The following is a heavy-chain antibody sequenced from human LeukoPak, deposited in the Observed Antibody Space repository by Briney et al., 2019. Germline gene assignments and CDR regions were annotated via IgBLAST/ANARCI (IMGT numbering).Heavy chain of an antibody. CDR2: INPNSGGT. V-gene: IGHV1-2*02. CDR1: GYTFTGYY. D-gene: IGHD3-22*01. J-gene: IGHJ6*03. CDR3: ARAGTDYYDSSNEGRKYYYYYYMDV. Sequence: ASVKVSCKASGYTFTGYYMHWVRQAPGQGLEWMGWINPNSGGTNYAQKFQGRVTITRNTSISTAYMELSSLRSEDTAVYYCARAGTDYYDSSNEGRKYYYYYYMDVWGKGTTVTVSS.